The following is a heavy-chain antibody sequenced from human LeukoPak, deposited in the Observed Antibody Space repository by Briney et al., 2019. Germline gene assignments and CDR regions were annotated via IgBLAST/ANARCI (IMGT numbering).Heavy chain of an antibody. V-gene: IGHV4-34*01. CDR3: ASAYYDYVWGSYRPGNLFDY. CDR2: INHSGST. Sequence: SETLSLTCAVYGGPFSGYHWSWIRQPPGKGLEWIGEINHSGSTNYNPSLKSRVTISVDTPKNPFSWKLSSVTAADTAVYYCASAYYDYVWGSYRPGNLFDYWGQATLVTVSS. D-gene: IGHD3-16*02. CDR1: GGPFSGYH. J-gene: IGHJ4*02.